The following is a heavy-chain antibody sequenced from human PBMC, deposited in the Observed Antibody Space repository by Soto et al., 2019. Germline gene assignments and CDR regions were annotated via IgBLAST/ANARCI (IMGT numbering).Heavy chain of an antibody. D-gene: IGHD3-10*01. CDR1: GFTFSSYW. CDR2: IKQDGSEK. Sequence: GGSLRLSCAASGFTFSSYWMSWVRQAPGKGLEWVANIKQDGSEKYYVDSVKGRFTISRDNAKNSLYLQMNSLRAEDTAVYYCARDRGAMVRGGPYYFDYWGQGTLVTVSS. CDR3: ARDRGAMVRGGPYYFDY. J-gene: IGHJ4*02. V-gene: IGHV3-7*03.